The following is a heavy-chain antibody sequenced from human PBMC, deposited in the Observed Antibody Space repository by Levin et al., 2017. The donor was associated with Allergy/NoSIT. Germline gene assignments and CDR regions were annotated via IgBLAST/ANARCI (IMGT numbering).Heavy chain of an antibody. CDR1: GGSISSSNW. CDR3: ARGGAWDYGDYLDY. J-gene: IGHJ4*02. CDR2: IYHSGST. D-gene: IGHD4-17*01. Sequence: RSQTLSLTCAVSGGSISSSNWWSWVRQPPGKGLEWIGEIYHSGSTNYNPSLKSRVTISVDKSKNQFSLKLSSVTAADTAVYYCARGGAWDYGDYLDYWGQGTLVTVSS. V-gene: IGHV4-4*02.